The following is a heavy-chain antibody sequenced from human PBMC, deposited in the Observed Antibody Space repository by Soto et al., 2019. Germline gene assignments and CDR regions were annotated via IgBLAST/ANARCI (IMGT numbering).Heavy chain of an antibody. CDR3: AKDRGPRPDAFDI. Sequence: EVQLLESGGGLVQPGGYLRLSCAASGFTFNIYAMNWVRQAPGRGLEWVSGISGSGGVKYYGDSVKGRFAISRDNSKNTLYLQMNSLRAEDTAIYYCAKDRGPRPDAFDIWGQGTLVTVSS. V-gene: IGHV3-23*01. D-gene: IGHD3-10*01. CDR1: GFTFNIYA. CDR2: ISGSGGVK. J-gene: IGHJ3*02.